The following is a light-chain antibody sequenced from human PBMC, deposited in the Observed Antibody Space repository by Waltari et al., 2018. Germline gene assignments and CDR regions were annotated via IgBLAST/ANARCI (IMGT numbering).Light chain of an antibody. V-gene: IGLV2-11*01. J-gene: IGLJ3*02. CDR1: VINVGGYYY. Sequence: QSPLTPPRPVSGSPGPPVPIPCTATVINVGGYYYGSWYQQHPGNAPKVMIYDVTKRPSGISDRFSGAKSGSTASLTISGLQAEDEADYYCCSYAGSYTWVFGGGTKLTVL. CDR2: DVT. CDR3: CSYAGSYTWV.